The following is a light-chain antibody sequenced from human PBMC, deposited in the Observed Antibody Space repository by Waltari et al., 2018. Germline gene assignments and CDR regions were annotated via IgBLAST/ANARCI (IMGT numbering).Light chain of an antibody. J-gene: IGLJ1*01. CDR2: EVS. Sequence: QSALTQPASVSGSPGQSITISCTGTSSDVGSYNLVSWYRQHPGKAPKLLIYEVSKRPSGVSNRFSGSKSGNAASLTISGLQAEDEADYYSCSYAGSSTPYVFGTGTKVTVL. CDR3: CSYAGSSTPYV. CDR1: SSDVGSYNL. V-gene: IGLV2-23*02.